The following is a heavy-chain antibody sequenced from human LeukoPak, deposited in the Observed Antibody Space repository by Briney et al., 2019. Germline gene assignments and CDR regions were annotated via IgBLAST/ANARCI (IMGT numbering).Heavy chain of an antibody. CDR3: ARGSPTYYDFWSGYHYYFDY. J-gene: IGHJ4*02. CDR1: GGTFSSYA. D-gene: IGHD3-3*01. CDR2: IIPIFGTA. V-gene: IGHV1-69*13. Sequence: GASVKVSCKASGGTFSSYAISWVRQAPGQGLEWMGGIIPIFGTANYAQKFQGRVTITADESTSTAYMELSSLRSEDTAVYYCARGSPTYYDFWSGYHYYFDYWGQGTLVTVSS.